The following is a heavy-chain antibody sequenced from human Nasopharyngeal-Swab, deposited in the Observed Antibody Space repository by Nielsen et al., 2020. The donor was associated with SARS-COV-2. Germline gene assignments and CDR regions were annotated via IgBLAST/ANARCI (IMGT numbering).Heavy chain of an antibody. CDR2: TYYRSKWYN. D-gene: IGHD6-6*01. CDR3: VRQYSSSSFYHGMDV. CDR1: GDSVSSNSAT. Sequence: SETLSLTCAISGDSVSSNSATWNWIRQSPSRGLEWLGRTYYRSKWYNDYALSVKSRITINPDPSKNQFSLQLNSVTPEDTAVYYCVRQYSSSSFYHGMDVWGQGTTVTVSS. J-gene: IGHJ6*02. V-gene: IGHV6-1*01.